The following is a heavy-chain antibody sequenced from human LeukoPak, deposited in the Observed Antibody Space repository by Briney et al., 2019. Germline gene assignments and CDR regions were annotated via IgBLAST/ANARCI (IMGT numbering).Heavy chain of an antibody. V-gene: IGHV4-59*01. CDR2: IYYSGSTNY. CDR3: ARMTDDAFDI. J-gene: IGHJ3*02. D-gene: IGHD2-21*02. CDR1: GGSISSYY. Sequence: PSETLSLTCTVSGGSISSYYWSWIRQPPGKGLEWIGYIYYSGSTNYNYNPSLKSRVTISVDTSKKQFSLKLSSVTAADTAVYYCARMTDDAFDIWGQGTMVTVSS.